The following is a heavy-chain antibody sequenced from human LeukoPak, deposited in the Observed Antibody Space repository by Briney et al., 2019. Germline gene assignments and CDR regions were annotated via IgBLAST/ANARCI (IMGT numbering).Heavy chain of an antibody. V-gene: IGHV3-21*01. CDR3: ARNAGSYGLDY. CDR1: GFTFSDYS. Sequence: GGSLRLSCAASGFTFSDYSMNWVRQAPGKGLEWVSSTSSSSSHIYYADSVKGRFTISRDNAKNSLYLQMNSLRAEDTAVYYCARNAGSYGLDYWGQGTLVTVSS. CDR2: TSSSSSHI. D-gene: IGHD1-26*01. J-gene: IGHJ4*02.